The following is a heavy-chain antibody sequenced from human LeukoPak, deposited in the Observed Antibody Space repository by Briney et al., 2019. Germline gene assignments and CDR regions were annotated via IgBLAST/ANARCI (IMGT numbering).Heavy chain of an antibody. D-gene: IGHD3-22*01. CDR1: GGTFSSYA. J-gene: IGHJ6*03. CDR2: IIPIFGTT. CDR3: ASHPGGYYDSSGYYHNYYYYMDV. V-gene: IGHV1-69*05. Sequence: SLKVSCKASGGTFSSYAISWVRQAPGQGLEWMGGIIPIFGTTNYAQKFQGRVTITTDESTSTAYMELSSLRSEDTAVYYCASHPGGYYDSSGYYHNYYYYMDVWGKGTTVTVSS.